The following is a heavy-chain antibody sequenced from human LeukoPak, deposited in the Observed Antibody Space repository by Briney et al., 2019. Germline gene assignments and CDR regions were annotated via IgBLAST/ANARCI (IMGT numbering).Heavy chain of an antibody. CDR3: VREHCSSTSCSYFDY. CDR1: GFTFSSYE. V-gene: IGHV3-48*03. Sequence: GGSLRLSCAASGFTFSSYEMNWVRQAPGKGLEWVSYSSSSGSTIYYADSVKGRFTISRDNAKNSLYLQMNSLRAEDTAVYYCVREHCSSTSCSYFDYWGQGTLVTVSS. J-gene: IGHJ4*02. CDR2: SSSSGSTI. D-gene: IGHD2-2*01.